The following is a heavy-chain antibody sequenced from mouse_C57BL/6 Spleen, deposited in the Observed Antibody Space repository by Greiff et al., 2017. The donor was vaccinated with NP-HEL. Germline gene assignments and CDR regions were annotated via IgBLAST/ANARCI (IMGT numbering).Heavy chain of an antibody. CDR1: GFTFSSYT. J-gene: IGHJ4*01. D-gene: IGHD1-1*01. CDR2: ISGGGGNT. CDR3: ARLYGTYAMDY. Sequence: EVKLVESGGGLVKPGGSLKLSCAASGFTFSSYTMSWVRQTPEKRLEWVATISGGGGNTYYPDSVKGRFTISRDIAKNTLYLQMSSLRSEDTALYYCARLYGTYAMDYWGQGTSVTVSS. V-gene: IGHV5-9*01.